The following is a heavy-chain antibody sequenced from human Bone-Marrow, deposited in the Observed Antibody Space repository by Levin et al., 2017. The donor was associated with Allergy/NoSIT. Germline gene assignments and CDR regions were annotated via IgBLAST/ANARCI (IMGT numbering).Heavy chain of an antibody. CDR1: GGSVSSSSFY. D-gene: IGHD2-2*01. V-gene: IGHV4-39*07. J-gene: IGHJ4*02. CDR2: MSYSGST. Sequence: SETLSLTCTVSGGSVSSSSFYWGWIRQRPGKGLEWVGSMSYSGSTYSNPSLKSRLTMSVDTSKNQFSLRLRSMTAADTAVYYCARESVEVPAANPWAHWGQGTLVTVSS. CDR3: ARESVEVPAANPWAH.